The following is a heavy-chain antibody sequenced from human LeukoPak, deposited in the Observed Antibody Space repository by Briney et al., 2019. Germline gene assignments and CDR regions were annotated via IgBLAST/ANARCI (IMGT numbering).Heavy chain of an antibody. J-gene: IGHJ3*02. V-gene: IGHV3-30-3*01. CDR3: ASGWDCSSTSCYSIPFDI. D-gene: IGHD2-2*02. CDR2: ISYDGSNK. Sequence: GGSLRLSCAASGFTFSSYAMHWVRQAPGKGLEWVAVISYDGSNKYYADSVKGRFTISRDNSKNTLYLQMNSLRAEDTAVYYCASGWDCSSTSCYSIPFDIWGQGTMVTVSS. CDR1: GFTFSSYA.